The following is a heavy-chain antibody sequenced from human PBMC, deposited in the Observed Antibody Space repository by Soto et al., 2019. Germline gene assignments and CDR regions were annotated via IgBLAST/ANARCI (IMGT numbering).Heavy chain of an antibody. Sequence: LSRLGSLVALASFAVNLVRLIQGKGLEWISYISRRGDNIYSAESVKGRFTISRDNARNSLFLHMKSTRDEDAAFYYCAKGPHPNIGWSYYFDCWGQGVAATGSS. J-gene: IGHJ4*02. CDR3: AKGPHPNIGWSYYFDC. CDR1: LVALASFA. D-gene: IGHD6-19*01. V-gene: IGHV3-48*02. CDR2: ISRRGDNI.